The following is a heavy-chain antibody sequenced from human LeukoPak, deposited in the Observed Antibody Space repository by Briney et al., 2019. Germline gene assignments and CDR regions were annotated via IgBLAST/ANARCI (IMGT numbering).Heavy chain of an antibody. CDR3: ARGTDCSSTSCYSRPRRYYYYYMDV. D-gene: IGHD2-2*01. Sequence: GSSVKVSCKASGGTFSSYAISWVRQAPGQGLEWMGGIIPIFGTANYAQQFKGRVTITTDESTSTAYMELSSLRSDDTAVYYCARGTDCSSTSCYSRPRRYYYYYMDVWGKGTTVTVSS. J-gene: IGHJ6*03. V-gene: IGHV1-69*05. CDR1: GGTFSSYA. CDR2: IIPIFGTA.